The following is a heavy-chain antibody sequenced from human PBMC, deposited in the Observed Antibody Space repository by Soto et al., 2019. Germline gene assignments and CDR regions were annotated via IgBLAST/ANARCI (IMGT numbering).Heavy chain of an antibody. CDR3: AKSYSGYSGVFFDY. J-gene: IGHJ4*02. V-gene: IGHV3-23*01. CDR1: GFTFSTYA. D-gene: IGHD1-26*01. Sequence: GGSLRLSCAASGFTFSTYAMSWVRQAPGKGLEWVSAISGSGGSTYFADSVKGRFTISRDNSKNTLYLQMNSLRAEDTAIYYCAKSYSGYSGVFFDYWGPGTLVTVSS. CDR2: ISGSGGST.